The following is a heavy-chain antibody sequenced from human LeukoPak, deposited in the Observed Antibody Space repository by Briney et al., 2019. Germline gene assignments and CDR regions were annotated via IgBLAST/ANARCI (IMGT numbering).Heavy chain of an antibody. CDR2: IIPIFGTA. CDR3: ASAASDYSSGYYSN. V-gene: IGHV1-69*13. D-gene: IGHD3-22*01. J-gene: IGHJ4*02. CDR1: GGTFSSYA. Sequence: SVKVSCKASGGTFSSYAISWVRQAPGQGLEWMGGIIPIFGTANYAQKFQGRVTITADESTSTAYMELSSLRSEDTAVYYCASAASDYSSGYYSNWGQGTLVTVSS.